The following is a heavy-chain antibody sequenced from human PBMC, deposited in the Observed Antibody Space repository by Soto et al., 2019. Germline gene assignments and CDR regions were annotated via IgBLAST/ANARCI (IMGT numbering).Heavy chain of an antibody. D-gene: IGHD2-2*01. V-gene: IGHV4-38-2*01. CDR1: GFSISSDSY. CDR2: LSYSGRT. Sequence: SETLSLTCAVSGFSISSDSYWCWVRQSPGKGLEGIGTLSYSGRTVYNPSLKSRVTISADKTKNQFSLSLTSVTAADTAVYYCGHLKTDTEVTPAPPLFDSWGQGTLVTVSS. CDR3: GHLKTDTEVTPAPPLFDS. J-gene: IGHJ4*02.